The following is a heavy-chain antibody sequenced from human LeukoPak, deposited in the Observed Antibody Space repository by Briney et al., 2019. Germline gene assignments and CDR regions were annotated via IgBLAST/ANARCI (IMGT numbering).Heavy chain of an antibody. J-gene: IGHJ4*02. CDR3: AKDLVAYCGGDCYSGFDY. V-gene: IGHV3-23*01. CDR1: GFTFSSYA. CDR2: ISGSGGST. Sequence: GGSLRLSCAASGFTFSSYAMSWVRQAPGKGLEWASAISGSGGSTYYADSVKGRFTISRDNSKNTLYLQMNSLRAEDTAVYYCAKDLVAYCGGDCYSGFDYWGQGTLVTVSS. D-gene: IGHD2-21*02.